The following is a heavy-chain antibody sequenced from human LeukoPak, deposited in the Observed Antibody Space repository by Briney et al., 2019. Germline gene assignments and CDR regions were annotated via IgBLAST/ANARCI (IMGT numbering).Heavy chain of an antibody. CDR3: ARDSRRELLHAFDI. CDR2: INHSGST. D-gene: IGHD1-7*01. CDR1: GASFSLYY. J-gene: IGHJ3*02. Sequence: SETLSLTCAVYGASFSLYYWSWIRQPPGKGLEWIGDINHSGSTNYNPSLKSRVTISVDTSKNQFSLKLSSVTAADTAVYYCARDSRRELLHAFDIWGQGTMVTVSS. V-gene: IGHV4-34*01.